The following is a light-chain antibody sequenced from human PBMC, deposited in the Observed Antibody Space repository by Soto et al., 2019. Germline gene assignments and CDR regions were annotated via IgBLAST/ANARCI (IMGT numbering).Light chain of an antibody. V-gene: IGKV1-9*01. CDR2: EAS. Sequence: IQLTQYPSSLSASIGDRVTMTCRASQGISSSLAWYQQEPGKAPKLLIYEASTLQSGVPSRFSGRGSGTDFTLTISGLQPEDVATYYCQQLNSYPFTLGQGTRLEIK. CDR3: QQLNSYPFT. CDR1: QGISSS. J-gene: IGKJ5*01.